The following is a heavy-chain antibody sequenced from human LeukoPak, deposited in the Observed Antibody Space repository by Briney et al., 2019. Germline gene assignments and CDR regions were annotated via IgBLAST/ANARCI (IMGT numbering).Heavy chain of an antibody. CDR1: GFTFSSYS. CDR2: ISSSSSYI. Sequence: GGSLRLSCAASGFTFSSYSMNWVRQAPGKGLEWVSSISSSSSYIYYADSLKGRFTISRDNAKNSLYLQMNSLRAEDTAVYYCARDSLWFGELSVPGDYWGQGTLVTVSS. CDR3: ARDSLWFGELSVPGDY. D-gene: IGHD3-10*01. J-gene: IGHJ4*02. V-gene: IGHV3-21*01.